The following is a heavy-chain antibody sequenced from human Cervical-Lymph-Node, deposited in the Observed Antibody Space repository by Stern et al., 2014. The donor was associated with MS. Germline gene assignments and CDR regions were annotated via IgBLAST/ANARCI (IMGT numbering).Heavy chain of an antibody. CDR2: INPDGRVE. J-gene: IGHJ4*02. D-gene: IGHD4-23*01. CDR1: GFTFSDHW. CDR3: ARDKRWSFDY. V-gene: IGHV3-7*01. Sequence: EVQLVESGGGLVQPGGSLRLSCEASGFTFSDHWMIWVRQAPGKGLEWVAKINPDGRVESYVDSVRGRFTISRDNAKNSLFLQMNSLRADDTALYHCARDKRWSFDYWGQGTLVTVSS.